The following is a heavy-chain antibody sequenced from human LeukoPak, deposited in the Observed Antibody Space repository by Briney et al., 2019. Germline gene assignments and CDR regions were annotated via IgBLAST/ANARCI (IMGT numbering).Heavy chain of an antibody. CDR3: ARHDYSNFVGWFDP. D-gene: IGHD4-11*01. CDR1: RFTFSNFA. V-gene: IGHV3-23*01. Sequence: GGSLRLSCAASRFTFSNFAMSWVRQAPGKGLEWVSAISGSGGSTYYADSVKGRFTISRDNSKNALFLQMNSLRAEDTAVYYCARHDYSNFVGWFDPWGQGTLVSVSS. J-gene: IGHJ5*02. CDR2: ISGSGGST.